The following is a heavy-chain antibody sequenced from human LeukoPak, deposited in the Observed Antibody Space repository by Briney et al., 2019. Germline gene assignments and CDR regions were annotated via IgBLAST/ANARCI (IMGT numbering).Heavy chain of an antibody. J-gene: IGHJ4*02. CDR2: VSPGAASI. Sequence: GGSLRLSCAASGFTFSSYGMSWVRQAPGKGLEWVSSVSPGAASIHYADSVKGRFTISRDNSKNTLYLQMNSLRAEDTAVYYCAKFTMTSRDLDYWGQGTLVTVSS. CDR1: GFTFSSYG. CDR3: AKFTMTSRDLDY. V-gene: IGHV3-23*01. D-gene: IGHD3-22*01.